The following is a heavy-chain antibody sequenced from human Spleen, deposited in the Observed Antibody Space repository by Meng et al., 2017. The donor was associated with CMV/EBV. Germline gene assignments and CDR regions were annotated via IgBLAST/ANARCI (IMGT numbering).Heavy chain of an antibody. J-gene: IGHJ4*02. CDR1: GTSFSDYS. Sequence: SETLSLICAVYGTSFSDYSWTWIRHSPRKGLEWIGQINHRGSTNFNPSLMGRVTMSVDSSKEQFSLRLTSVTAADTAVYYCAGEIDIWGQGTAVTVSS. D-gene: IGHD2-21*01. V-gene: IGHV4-34*01. CDR2: INHRGST. CDR3: AGEIDI.